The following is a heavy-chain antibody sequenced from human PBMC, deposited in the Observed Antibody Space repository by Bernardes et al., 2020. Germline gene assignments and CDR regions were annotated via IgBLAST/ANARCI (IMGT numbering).Heavy chain of an antibody. CDR2: ISHSSSYI. J-gene: IGHJ4*02. Sequence: GGSLRLSCAASGFTFSSYSMNWVRQAPGKGLEWVSSISHSSSYIYYADSVKGRFTISRDNAKSSLYLQMNSLRAEDTAVYYCARDRNNNCPFDYWGQGTLVTVSS. CDR3: ARDRNNNCPFDY. D-gene: IGHD1-1*01. CDR1: GFTFSSYS. V-gene: IGHV3-21*01.